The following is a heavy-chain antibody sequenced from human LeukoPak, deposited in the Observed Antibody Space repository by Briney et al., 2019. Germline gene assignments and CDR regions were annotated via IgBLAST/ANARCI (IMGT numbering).Heavy chain of an antibody. CDR2: IYYSGST. V-gene: IGHV4-31*03. CDR3: ARVRAPAVRGVAYFDY. CDR1: GGSISSGGYY. Sequence: SETLSLTCTVSGGSISSGGYYWSWIRQHPGKGLEWIGYIYYSGSTYYNPSLKSRVTISVDTSKNQFSLKLSSVTAADTAVYYCARVRAPAVRGVAYFDYWGQGTLATVSS. D-gene: IGHD3-10*01. J-gene: IGHJ4*02.